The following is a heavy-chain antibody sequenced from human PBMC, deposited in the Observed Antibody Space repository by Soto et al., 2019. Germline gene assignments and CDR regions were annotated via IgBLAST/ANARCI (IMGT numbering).Heavy chain of an antibody. CDR1: GGTFSSYA. Sequence: GASVKVSCKASGGTFSSYAISWVRQAPGQGLEWMGGIIPIFGTANYAQKFQGRVTITADESTSTAYMELSSLRSEDTAVHYCASRGGCSSTSCYGSYGMDVWGQGTTVTVSS. V-gene: IGHV1-69*13. CDR2: IIPIFGTA. CDR3: ASRGGCSSTSCYGSYGMDV. D-gene: IGHD2-2*01. J-gene: IGHJ6*02.